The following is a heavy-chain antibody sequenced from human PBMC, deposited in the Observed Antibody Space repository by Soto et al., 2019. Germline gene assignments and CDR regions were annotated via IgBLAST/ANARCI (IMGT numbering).Heavy chain of an antibody. J-gene: IGHJ1*01. CDR1: GGSFSGYY. CDR3: ARGRVRIAAAEYFQH. D-gene: IGHD6-13*01. CDR2: INHSGST. V-gene: IGHV4-34*01. Sequence: KLSETLSLTCAVYGGSFSGYYSSWIRQPPGKGLEWIGEINHSGSTNYNPSLKSRVTISVDTSKNQFSLKLSSVTAADTAVYYCARGRVRIAAAEYFQHWGQGTLVTVSS.